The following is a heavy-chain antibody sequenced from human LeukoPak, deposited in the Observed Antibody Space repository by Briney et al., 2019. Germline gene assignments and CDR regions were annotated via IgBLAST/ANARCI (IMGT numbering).Heavy chain of an antibody. J-gene: IGHJ5*02. CDR3: ARDHNSGRIAGGFDP. Sequence: ASVKVSCKASGYIFTSYYMHWVRQAPGQGLEWMGIINPSGGSTSYAQKFQGRVTMTRGTSTSTVYMELSSLRSEDTAVYYCARDHNSGRIAGGFDPWGRGTLVTVSS. D-gene: IGHD3-22*01. CDR1: GYIFTSYY. V-gene: IGHV1-46*01. CDR2: INPSGGST.